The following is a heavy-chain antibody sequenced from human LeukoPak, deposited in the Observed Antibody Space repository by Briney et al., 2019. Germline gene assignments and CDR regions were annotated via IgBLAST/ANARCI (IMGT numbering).Heavy chain of an antibody. CDR1: GGSISSYY. CDR2: IYYSGST. Sequence: SETLSLTCTVSGGSISSYYWSWIRQPPGKGLEWLGYIYYSGSTNYNPSLKSRVTISVDTSKNQFSLKLSSVTAADTAVYYCARGGILTGSIAFDIWGQGTMVTVSS. V-gene: IGHV4-59*01. J-gene: IGHJ3*02. CDR3: ARGGILTGSIAFDI. D-gene: IGHD3-9*01.